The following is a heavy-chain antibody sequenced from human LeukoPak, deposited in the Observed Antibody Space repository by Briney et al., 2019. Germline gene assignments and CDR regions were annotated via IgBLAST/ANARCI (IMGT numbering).Heavy chain of an antibody. V-gene: IGHV3-30*18. Sequence: PGRSLRLSCAASGFTFSSYGMHWVRQAPGKGLEWVAVISYDGSNKYYADSVKGRFTISRDNSKNTLYLQMNSLRAEDTAVYYCAKGNYYYGMGVWGQGTTVTVSS. CDR1: GFTFSSYG. CDR3: AKGNYYYGMGV. J-gene: IGHJ6*02. CDR2: ISYDGSNK.